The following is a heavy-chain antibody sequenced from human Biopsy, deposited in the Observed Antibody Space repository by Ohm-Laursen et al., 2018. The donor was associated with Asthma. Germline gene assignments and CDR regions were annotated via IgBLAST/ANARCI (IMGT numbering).Heavy chain of an antibody. V-gene: IGHV4-30-4*01. CDR2: IHYSGST. D-gene: IGHD6-19*01. CDR1: GASIKTVDHY. Sequence: SQTLSLTCTVSGASIKTVDHYWSWLRQPPGKGLVWFGFIHYSGSTSYNPSLKGGATISVDTSKNQFSLKLSSVTAADTAVYYCARASVAASSNWFDPWGQGTLVTVSS. CDR3: ARASVAASSNWFDP. J-gene: IGHJ5*02.